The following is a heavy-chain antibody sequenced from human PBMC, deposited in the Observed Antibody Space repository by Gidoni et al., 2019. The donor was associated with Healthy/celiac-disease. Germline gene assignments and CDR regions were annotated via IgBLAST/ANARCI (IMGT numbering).Heavy chain of an antibody. CDR3: ARIMGLPDY. Sequence: QVQLQESGPGLVKPSETLSLTCTVSGGSISSYYWSWIRQPPGKGLEWIGYIYYSGSTNYNPSLKSRVTISVDTSKNQFSLKLSSVTAADTAVYYCARIMGLPDYWGQGTLVTVSS. V-gene: IGHV4-59*01. J-gene: IGHJ4*02. D-gene: IGHD3-16*01. CDR2: IYYSGST. CDR1: GGSISSYY.